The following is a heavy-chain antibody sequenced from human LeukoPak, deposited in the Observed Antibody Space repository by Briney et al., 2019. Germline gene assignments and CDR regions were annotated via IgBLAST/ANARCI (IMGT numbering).Heavy chain of an antibody. J-gene: IGHJ6*02. Sequence: SQTLSLTCAVSGGSISSGGYSWSWIRQPPGKGLEWIGYIYHSGSTYYNPSLKSRATISVDRSKSQFSLKLSSVTAADTAVYYCARGGTGYCSSTSCSYYYYYGMDVWGQGTTVTVSS. D-gene: IGHD2-2*01. V-gene: IGHV4-30-2*01. CDR2: IYHSGST. CDR1: GGSISSGGYS. CDR3: ARGGTGYCSSTSCSYYYYYGMDV.